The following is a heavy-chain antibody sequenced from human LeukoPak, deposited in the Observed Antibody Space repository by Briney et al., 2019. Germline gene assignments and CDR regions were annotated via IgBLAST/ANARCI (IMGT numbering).Heavy chain of an antibody. D-gene: IGHD1-26*01. J-gene: IGHJ6*01. CDR3: AKMKGHPLPKYYMDV. CDR2: ISGSGDNT. CDR1: GFPFSGFA. V-gene: IGHV3-23*01. Sequence: GSLRLSCAASGFPFSGFAMSWVRRPPGKGLEWVSGISGSGDNTLYADSVKGRFTISRDNSKNTLYLEMNSLRAEDTAIYYCAKMKGHPLPKYYMDVWGQGTTVTVSS.